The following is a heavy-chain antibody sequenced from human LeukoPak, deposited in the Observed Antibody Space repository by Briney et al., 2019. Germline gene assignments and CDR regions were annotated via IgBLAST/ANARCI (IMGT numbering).Heavy chain of an antibody. CDR3: AIGEARPGY. J-gene: IGHJ4*02. D-gene: IGHD6-6*01. V-gene: IGHV3-23*01. CDR1: GFTFSSYA. Sequence: GGSLRLSCAASGFTFSSYAMSWVRQAPWKGLGWVSAISGSGGSTYYADSVKGRFTISRDNSKNTLYLQMNSLRAEDTAVYYCAIGEARPGYWGQGTLVTVSS. CDR2: ISGSGGST.